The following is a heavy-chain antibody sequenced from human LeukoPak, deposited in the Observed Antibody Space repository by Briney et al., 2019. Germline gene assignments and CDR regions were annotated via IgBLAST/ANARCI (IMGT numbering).Heavy chain of an antibody. CDR1: GGSISNYF. D-gene: IGHD7-27*01. CDR2: IYSSGST. V-gene: IGHV4-59*08. Sequence: SAPLSLTCSVSGGSISNYFWTWIRQPPGQGLEWIGYIYSSGSTYYNPSLKSRVTISVDTSKNRFSLKLSTVTAADTAVYYCARRPTGDPKFDYWGQGTLVTVSS. CDR3: ARRPTGDPKFDY. J-gene: IGHJ4*02.